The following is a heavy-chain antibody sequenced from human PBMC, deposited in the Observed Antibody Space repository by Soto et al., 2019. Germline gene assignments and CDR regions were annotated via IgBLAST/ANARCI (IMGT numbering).Heavy chain of an antibody. J-gene: IGHJ4*02. CDR2: MSPGGNSQ. Sequence: PGGSLRLSCAAPGFNFNIHALQWIRQAPGEGLEWVAVMSPGGNSQYYADSVKGRFTISRDTSKSTLYLQMTSLRPEDTAVYYCASGAAFYYDTSRYWGQGTLVTVSS. V-gene: IGHV3-30-3*01. CDR3: ASGAAFYYDTSRY. CDR1: GFNFNIHA. D-gene: IGHD3-22*01.